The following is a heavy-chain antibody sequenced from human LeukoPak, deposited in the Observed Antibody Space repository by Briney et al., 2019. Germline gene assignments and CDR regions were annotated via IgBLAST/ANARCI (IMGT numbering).Heavy chain of an antibody. D-gene: IGHD2-2*01. J-gene: IGHJ3*02. Sequence: GASVKVSCKASGYTFTSYGISWVRQAPGQGLEWMGWISAYNGNTNYAQKLQGRVTMTTDTSTSTTYMELRSLRSDDTAVYYCATADCSSTSCYRLLGAFDIWGQGTMVTVSS. CDR2: ISAYNGNT. CDR3: ATADCSSTSCYRLLGAFDI. V-gene: IGHV1-18*01. CDR1: GYTFTSYG.